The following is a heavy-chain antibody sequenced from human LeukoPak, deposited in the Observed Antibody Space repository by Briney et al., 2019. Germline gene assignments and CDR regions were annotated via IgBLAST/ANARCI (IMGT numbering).Heavy chain of an antibody. Sequence: PSETLSLTCAVYGGSFSGYYWSWIRQPLGKGLEWIGEINHSGSTNYNPSLKSRVTISVDTSKNQFSLKLSSVTAADTAVYYCARVSSSGIAARRVPIDYWGQGTLVTVSS. D-gene: IGHD6-6*01. J-gene: IGHJ4*02. CDR2: INHSGST. CDR3: ARVSSSGIAARRVPIDY. V-gene: IGHV4-34*01. CDR1: GGSFSGYY.